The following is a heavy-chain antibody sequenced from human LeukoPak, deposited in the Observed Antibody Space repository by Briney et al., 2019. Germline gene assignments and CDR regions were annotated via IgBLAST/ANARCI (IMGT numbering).Heavy chain of an antibody. Sequence: ASVKVPCKASGYTFTGYYMHWVRQAPGQGLEWMGWINPNSGDTNYAQKLQGRVTMTTDTSTSTAYMELRSLRSDDTAVYYCARDSSSPDYWGQGTLVTVSS. CDR3: ARDSSSPDY. D-gene: IGHD6-13*01. J-gene: IGHJ4*02. V-gene: IGHV1-2*02. CDR1: GYTFTGYY. CDR2: INPNSGDT.